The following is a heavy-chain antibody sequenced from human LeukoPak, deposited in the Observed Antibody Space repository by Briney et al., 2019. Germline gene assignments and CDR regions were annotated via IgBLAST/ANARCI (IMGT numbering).Heavy chain of an antibody. D-gene: IGHD3-10*01. CDR3: ARNKFGEPQMGQFDY. Sequence: PSETLSLTCAVYGGSFSGYYWSWVRQAPGKGLEWVANIKQDGSEKYYVDSVKGRFTISRDNAKNSLYLQMNSLRAEDTAVYYCARNKFGEPQMGQFDYWGQGTLVTVSS. CDR2: IKQDGSEK. CDR1: GGSFSGYY. V-gene: IGHV3-7*01. J-gene: IGHJ4*02.